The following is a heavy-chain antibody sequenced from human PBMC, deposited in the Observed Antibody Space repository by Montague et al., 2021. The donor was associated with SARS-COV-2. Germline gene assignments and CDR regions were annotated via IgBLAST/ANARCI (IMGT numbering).Heavy chain of an antibody. CDR1: GYSISSSYY. J-gene: IGHJ5*02. V-gene: IGHV4-39*01. CDR3: ARRSYDILTGYSIPNWFDP. D-gene: IGHD3-9*01. Sequence: SETLSLTCTVSGYSISSSYYWGWIRQPPGKGLEWIGSIYYSGSTYYNPSLKSRITISVDTSKNQFSLKLSSVTAADTAVYYCARRSYDILTGYSIPNWFDPWGQGTLVTVSS. CDR2: IYYSGST.